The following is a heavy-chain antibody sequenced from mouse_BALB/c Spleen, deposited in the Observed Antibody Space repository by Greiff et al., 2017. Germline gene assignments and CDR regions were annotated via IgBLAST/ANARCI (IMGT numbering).Heavy chain of an antibody. CDR3: ARTGEVGYYYAMDY. V-gene: IGHV5-9-4*01. J-gene: IGHJ4*01. D-gene: IGHD1-1*01. CDR1: GFTFSSYA. Sequence: DVHLVESGGGLVKPGGSLKLSCAASGFTFSSYAMSWVRQSPEKRLEWVAEISSGGSYTYYPDTVTGRFTISRDNAKNTLYLEMSSLRSEDTAMYYCARTGEVGYYYAMDYWGQGTSVTVSS. CDR2: ISSGGSYT.